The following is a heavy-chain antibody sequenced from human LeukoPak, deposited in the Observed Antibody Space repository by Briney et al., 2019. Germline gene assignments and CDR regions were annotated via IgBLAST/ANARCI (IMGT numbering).Heavy chain of an antibody. D-gene: IGHD5-12*01. V-gene: IGHV3-48*04. J-gene: IGHJ4*02. CDR2: VGISSGNT. CDR1: GFTFSDYS. CDR3: ARDHRYAFDN. Sequence: GGSLRLSCAASGFTFSDYSRNWVRQAPGKGLEWISYVGISSGNTKYADSVKGRFTISGDSAKNSVFLQMNSLRVEDTAVYFCARDHRYAFDNWGQGTLVTVSS.